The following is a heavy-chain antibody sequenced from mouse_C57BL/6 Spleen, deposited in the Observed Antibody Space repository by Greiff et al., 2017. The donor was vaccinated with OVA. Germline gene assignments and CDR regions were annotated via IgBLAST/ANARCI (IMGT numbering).Heavy chain of an antibody. CDR2: INPNNGGT. CDR1: GYTFTDYY. V-gene: IGHV1-26*01. D-gene: IGHD1-1*01. Sequence: EVQLQQSGPELVKPGASVKISCKASGYTFTDYYMNWVKQSHGKSLEWIGDINPNNGGTSYNQKFKGKATLTVDKSSSTAYMELRSLTSEDSAVYYCSIRYYGSSPYYAMDYWGQGTSVTVSS. J-gene: IGHJ4*01. CDR3: SIRYYGSSPYYAMDY.